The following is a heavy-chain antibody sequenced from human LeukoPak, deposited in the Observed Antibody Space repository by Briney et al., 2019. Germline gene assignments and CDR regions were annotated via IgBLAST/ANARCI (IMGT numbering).Heavy chain of an antibody. CDR3: YYDSSGYYPGGYFQH. CDR1: GHTFTSYD. V-gene: IGHV1-8*01. CDR2: MNPNSGHT. D-gene: IGHD3-22*01. Sequence: ASVTVSCKASGHTFTSYDINWVRQATGQGLEWMGWMNPNSGHTGYAQKFQGRVTMTRNTSISTAYMELSSLRSEDTAVYYCYYDSSGYYPGGYFQHWGQGTLVTVSS. J-gene: IGHJ1*01.